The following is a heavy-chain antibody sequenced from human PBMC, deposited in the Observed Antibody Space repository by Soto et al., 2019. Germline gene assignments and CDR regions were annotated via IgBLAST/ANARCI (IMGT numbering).Heavy chain of an antibody. V-gene: IGHV1-24*01. Sequence: SVKVSCKVSGYTLTDLAMHWVRQAPGKGLEWVGGFDPEDGETIYAQKFQGRDTMTEDTSTDTAYMELSSLRSEDTAVYYCATRGTRWLQSPFDYWGQGTLVTVSS. CDR3: ATRGTRWLQSPFDY. CDR1: GYTLTDLA. J-gene: IGHJ4*02. D-gene: IGHD1-1*01. CDR2: FDPEDGET.